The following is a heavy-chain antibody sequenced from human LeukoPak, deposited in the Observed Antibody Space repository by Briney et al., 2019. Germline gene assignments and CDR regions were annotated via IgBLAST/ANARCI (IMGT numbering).Heavy chain of an antibody. Sequence: GGSLRLSGAASGFTFSNAWMSWVRQAPGKGLEWVGRIKSKTDGGTTDYAAPVKGRFTISRDDSKNTLYLQMNSLKTEDTAVYYCTTLPGHQPYCSSTSCYTPLDYWGQGTLVTVSS. V-gene: IGHV3-15*01. D-gene: IGHD2-2*02. CDR3: TTLPGHQPYCSSTSCYTPLDY. J-gene: IGHJ4*02. CDR2: IKSKTDGGTT. CDR1: GFTFSNAW.